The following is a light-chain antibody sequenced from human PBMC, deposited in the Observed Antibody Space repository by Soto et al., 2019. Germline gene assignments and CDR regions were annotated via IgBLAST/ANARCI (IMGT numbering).Light chain of an antibody. CDR2: GAS. V-gene: IGKV3-15*01. CDR3: QQYSNWPWT. Sequence: EIVTTQSPATLSVSPGEKATLSCRASQSVTSYLAWYQQTPGQAPRLLIQGASARATDVPARFSGSGSGTEFTLTISSLQSEDFAVYYCQQYSNWPWTFGQGTKVEI. J-gene: IGKJ1*01. CDR1: QSVTSY.